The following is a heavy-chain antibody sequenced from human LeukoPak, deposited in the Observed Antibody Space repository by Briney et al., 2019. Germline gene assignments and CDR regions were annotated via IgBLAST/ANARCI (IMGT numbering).Heavy chain of an antibody. D-gene: IGHD6-13*01. V-gene: IGHV3-30*02. CDR3: AKDNGLSSSWFIYYYGMDV. J-gene: IGHJ6*02. Sequence: RAGGSLRLSCAASGFTFSSYGMHWVRQAPGKGLEWVAFIRYDGSNKYYADSVKGRFTISRDNSKNTLYLQMNSLRAEDTAVYYCAKDNGLSSSWFIYYYGMDVWGQGTTVTVSS. CDR2: IRYDGSNK. CDR1: GFTFSSYG.